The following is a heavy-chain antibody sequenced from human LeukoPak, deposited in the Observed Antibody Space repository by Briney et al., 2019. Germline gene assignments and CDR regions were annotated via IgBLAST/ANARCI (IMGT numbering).Heavy chain of an antibody. CDR1: GYTFTNYW. J-gene: IGHJ3*02. V-gene: IGHV5-51*01. D-gene: IGHD3/OR15-3a*01. CDR3: ARHISGGLHRGVAFDI. CDR2: IYPGDSDT. Sequence: GESLKISCKGSGYTFTNYWIGWVRQMPGKGLEWMGIIYPGDSDTRYNPSFQGQVTISVDKSIGTAYRQWSSLKASDTAMYYCARHISGGLHRGVAFDIWGQGTVVTVSS.